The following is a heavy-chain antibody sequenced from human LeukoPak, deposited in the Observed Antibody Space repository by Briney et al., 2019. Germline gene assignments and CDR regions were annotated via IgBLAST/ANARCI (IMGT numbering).Heavy chain of an antibody. Sequence: ASVKVSCKASGYTFTSYFMRWVRQAPGQGLEWMGIINPTGGSTTYAQKFQGRVTMARDTSTSTVYMELSSLRSEDTAVFYCARVSHNGSDYWGQGTLVTVSS. V-gene: IGHV1-46*01. J-gene: IGHJ4*02. CDR1: GYTFTSYF. CDR3: ARVSHNGSDY. D-gene: IGHD1-1*01. CDR2: INPTGGST.